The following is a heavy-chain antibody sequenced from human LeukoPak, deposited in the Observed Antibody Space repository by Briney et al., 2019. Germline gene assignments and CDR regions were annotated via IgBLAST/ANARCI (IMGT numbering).Heavy chain of an antibody. CDR2: ISTSGNTK. V-gene: IGHV3-48*03. J-gene: IGHJ3*02. CDR1: WFTLKIYE. CDR3: VILSVVLRLWEYSYEAFDI. Sequence: PGGSLRLSCAASWFTLKIYEMNCVRQAPGKGLEGISHISTSGNTKLYDDSVQGRFAISRDNAQNSLVLVLNSLRAGDRRVHFCVILSVVLRLWEYSYEAFDIWGQGTTVSVSS. D-gene: IGHD3-16*01.